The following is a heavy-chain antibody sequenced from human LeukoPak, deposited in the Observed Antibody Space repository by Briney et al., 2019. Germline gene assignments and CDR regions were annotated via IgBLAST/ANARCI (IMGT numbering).Heavy chain of an antibody. J-gene: IGHJ4*02. V-gene: IGHV1-2*02. CDR3: STEDKFCTTPKCGVY. CDR1: GSTLTDYH. CDR2: IIPHSGGT. D-gene: IGHD2-15*01. Sequence: ASVKVSCKASGSTLTDYHVHWVRQAPGQDLEWMGFIIPHSGGTNYRQRFQGRVLMTRDMSIGTFYMELSSLRSDDTAVYYCSTEDKFCTTPKCGVYWGQGTLVTVSS.